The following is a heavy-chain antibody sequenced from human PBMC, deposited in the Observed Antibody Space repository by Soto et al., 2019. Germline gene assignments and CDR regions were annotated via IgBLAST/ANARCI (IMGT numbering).Heavy chain of an antibody. CDR3: ARDRSTDFGLDV. J-gene: IGHJ6*02. Sequence: VQLLESGGDLVQPGGSLRLSCVASGFTFSDYVMSWVRQVPGKGLEWVSSISDGGERTDYRDSVRGRFTISRDNARFTLHLQMNSLRVDDTALYFCARDRSTDFGLDVWGQGTTVTVSS. D-gene: IGHD3-3*01. CDR2: ISDGGERT. CDR1: GFTFSDYV. V-gene: IGHV3-23*01.